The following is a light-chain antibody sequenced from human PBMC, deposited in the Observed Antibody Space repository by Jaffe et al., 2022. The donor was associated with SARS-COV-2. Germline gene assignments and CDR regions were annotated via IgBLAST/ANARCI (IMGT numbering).Light chain of an antibody. Sequence: QSALTQAATVSGSPGQSITISCTVTSSDVGDYNYVSWYRQHPNKAPKLLIYEVSNRPSGVPDRFSGSKSGNTASLTISGLQAEDEANYYCSSSARGGTLVVFGGGTKLTVL. V-gene: IGLV2-14*01. CDR1: SSDVGDYNY. CDR2: EVS. J-gene: IGLJ2*01. CDR3: SSSARGGTLVV.